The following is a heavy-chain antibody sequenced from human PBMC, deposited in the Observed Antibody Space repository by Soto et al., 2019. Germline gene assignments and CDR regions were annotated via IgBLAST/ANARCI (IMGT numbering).Heavy chain of an antibody. Sequence: QVQLQESGPGLVKPSQTLSLTCTVSGGSISSGDYYWSWIRQPPGKGLEWIGYIYYSGSTYYNPSLKSRVTISVDTSKNQFSLKLSSVTAADTAVYYCARIDKIRYCSSTSCYRGTGYWGQPTLVTVSS. J-gene: IGHJ4*02. CDR2: IYYSGST. CDR3: ARIDKIRYCSSTSCYRGTGY. D-gene: IGHD2-2*02. CDR1: GGSISSGDYY. V-gene: IGHV4-30-4*01.